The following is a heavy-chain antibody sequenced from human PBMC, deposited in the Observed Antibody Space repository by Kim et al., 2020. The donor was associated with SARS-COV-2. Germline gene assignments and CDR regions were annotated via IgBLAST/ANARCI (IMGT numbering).Heavy chain of an antibody. D-gene: IGHD3-22*01. CDR2: ISWNSGSI. Sequence: GGSLRLSCAASGFTFDDYAMHWVRQAPGKGLEWVSGISWNSGSIGYADSVKGRFTISRDNAKNSLYLQMNSLRAEDTALYYCAKDYDSSGYYSNYYYYYMDVWGKGTTVTVSS. CDR3: AKDYDSSGYYSNYYYYYMDV. J-gene: IGHJ6*03. V-gene: IGHV3-9*01. CDR1: GFTFDDYA.